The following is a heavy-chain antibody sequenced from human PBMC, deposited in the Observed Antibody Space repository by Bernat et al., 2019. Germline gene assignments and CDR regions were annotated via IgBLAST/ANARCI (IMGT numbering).Heavy chain of an antibody. D-gene: IGHD4-17*01. CDR2: INPNSGGT. CDR1: GYTFTGYN. J-gene: IGHJ4*02. Sequence: QVQLVQSGAEVKKPGASVKVSCKASGYTFTGYNMHWVRKAPGQWLEWMGWINPNSGGTNYAQKFQGRVTMTGDTSISTAYMEVGGLRSDDSAVYYCAREELYGDYGYWGQGTLVTVSS. CDR3: AREELYGDYGY. V-gene: IGHV1-2*02.